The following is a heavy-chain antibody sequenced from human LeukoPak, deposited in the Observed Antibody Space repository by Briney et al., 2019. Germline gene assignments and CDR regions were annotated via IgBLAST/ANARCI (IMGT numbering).Heavy chain of an antibody. V-gene: IGHV1-2*02. CDR2: INPNSGGT. J-gene: IGHJ3*02. CDR3: ARDRAGYSHRPGPFDI. D-gene: IGHD5-18*01. CDR1: GYSFTGYF. Sequence: AAVNVSCKASGYSFTGYFMHGVRPAAGRGLEWMGWINPNSGGTNYAQKFQGRGTMTRDTSISTAYMQLSRLRSHDAAVYYCARDRAGYSHRPGPFDIWGQGTMVTVSS.